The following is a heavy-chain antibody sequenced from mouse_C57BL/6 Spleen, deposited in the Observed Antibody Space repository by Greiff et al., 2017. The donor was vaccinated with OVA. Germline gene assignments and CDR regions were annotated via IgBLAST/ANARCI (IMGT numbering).Heavy chain of an antibody. CDR2: ISDGGSYT. CDR1: GFTFSSYA. D-gene: IGHD2-4*01. J-gene: IGHJ3*01. Sequence: EVQLQESGGGLVKPGGSLKLSCAASGFTFSSYAMSWVRQTPEKRLEWVATISDGGSYTYYPDNVKGRFTISRDNAKNNLYLQMSHLKSEDTAMYYCAREGHYYDGFAYWGQGTLVTVSA. V-gene: IGHV5-4*01. CDR3: AREGHYYDGFAY.